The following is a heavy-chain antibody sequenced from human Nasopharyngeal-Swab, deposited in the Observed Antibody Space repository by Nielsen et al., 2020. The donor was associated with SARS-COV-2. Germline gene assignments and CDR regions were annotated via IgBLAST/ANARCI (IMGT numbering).Heavy chain of an antibody. CDR2: IRSKGNTYAT. J-gene: IGHJ4*02. Sequence: GESLKISCAASGFTFSDSAIHWVRQASGKGLEWVGRIRSKGNTYATAYAASVKGRFIIFRDDPTNTEYLQMNSLKTEDTAVYYCTRCGGGCYSGRDYWGQGTRVTVSS. CDR3: TRCGGGCYSGRDY. V-gene: IGHV3-73*01. CDR1: GFTFSDSA. D-gene: IGHD2-15*01.